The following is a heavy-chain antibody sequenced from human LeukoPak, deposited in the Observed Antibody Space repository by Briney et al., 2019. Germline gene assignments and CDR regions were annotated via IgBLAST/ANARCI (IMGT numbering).Heavy chain of an antibody. CDR2: INPNSGGT. CDR1: GYTFTGYY. J-gene: IGHJ4*02. D-gene: IGHD4-11*01. V-gene: IGHV1-2*02. Sequence: ASVKVSCKASGYTFTGYYMHWVRQAPGQGLEWMGWINPNSGGTNYAQKFQGRVTMTRDTSISTAYMELSRLSSDDTAVYYCARQDRVDYSNLGEYWGQGTLVTVSS. CDR3: ARQDRVDYSNLGEY.